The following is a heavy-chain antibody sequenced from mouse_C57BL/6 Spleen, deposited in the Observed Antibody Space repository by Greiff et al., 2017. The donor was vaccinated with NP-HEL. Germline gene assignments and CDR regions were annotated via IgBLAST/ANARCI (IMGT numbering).Heavy chain of an antibody. CDR1: GYTFTSYW. D-gene: IGHD1-1*01. CDR2: IHPNSGST. V-gene: IGHV1-64*01. J-gene: IGHJ4*01. Sequence: QVQLQQPGAELVKPGASVKLSCKASGYTFTSYWMHWVKQRPGQGLEWIGMIHPNSGSTNYNEKFKGKATLTADKSSSTAYMQLSSLTSEDSAVYFCAREDYYGSPYAMDYWGQGTSVTVSS. CDR3: AREDYYGSPYAMDY.